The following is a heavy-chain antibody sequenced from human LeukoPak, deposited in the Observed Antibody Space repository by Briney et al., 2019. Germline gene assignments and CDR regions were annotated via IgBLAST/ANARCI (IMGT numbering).Heavy chain of an antibody. D-gene: IGHD3-22*01. CDR1: GASISSHY. V-gene: IGHV4-4*07. Sequence: SETLSLTCTVSGASISSHYWSWIRQPAGKGLEWIGRIYTSGSTNYNPSLKSRVTMSVDTSKNQFSLKLRSVTAADTAVYYCARDSYYYDSTGYYRFDYWGQGTLVTVSS. CDR3: ARDSYYYDSTGYYRFDY. CDR2: IYTSGST. J-gene: IGHJ4*02.